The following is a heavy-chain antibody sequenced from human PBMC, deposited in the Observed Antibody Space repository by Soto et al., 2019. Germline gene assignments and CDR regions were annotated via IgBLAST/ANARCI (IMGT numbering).Heavy chain of an antibody. J-gene: IGHJ4*02. Sequence: ASVKVSCKASGYTFTSYGISWVRQAPGQGLEWMGWISAYNGNTNYAQKLQGRVTMTTDTSTSTAYMELRSLRSDDTAVYYCVVAAQPYFFDYWGQGTLVTVSS. CDR3: VVAAQPYFFDY. D-gene: IGHD2-15*01. CDR2: ISAYNGNT. V-gene: IGHV1-18*01. CDR1: GYTFTSYG.